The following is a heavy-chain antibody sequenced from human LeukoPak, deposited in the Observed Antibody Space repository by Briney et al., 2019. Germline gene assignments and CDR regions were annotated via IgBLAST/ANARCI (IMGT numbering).Heavy chain of an antibody. CDR3: AKGNPGVDY. J-gene: IGHJ4*02. CDR2: IKQDGSEK. Sequence: QPGGSLRLSCAASGFTFSSYAMSWVRQAPGKGLEWVANIKQDGSEKYYVDSVKGRFTISRDNSKNTLYLQMNSLRAEDTAVYYCAKGNPGVDYWGQGTLVTVSS. V-gene: IGHV3-7*03. CDR1: GFTFSSYA.